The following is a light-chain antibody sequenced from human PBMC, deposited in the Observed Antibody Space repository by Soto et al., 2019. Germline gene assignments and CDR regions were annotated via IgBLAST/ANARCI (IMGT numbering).Light chain of an antibody. CDR2: GAS. Sequence: EILMTRSPATLSVSPGERATLSCRASQSVGTNLAWYQQKPGQAPRLLILGASTRATDIPARFRGSGYGTEFTLTISSLQSEDSATYYCKQYNNWPPFTFGGGTKVEIK. J-gene: IGKJ4*01. V-gene: IGKV3-15*01. CDR1: QSVGTN. CDR3: KQYNNWPPFT.